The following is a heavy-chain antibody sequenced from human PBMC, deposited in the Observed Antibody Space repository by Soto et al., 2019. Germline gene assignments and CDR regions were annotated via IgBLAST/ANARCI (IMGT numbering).Heavy chain of an antibody. J-gene: IGHJ3*02. CDR1: AGTIRRRAHN. CDR3: ARELVTPDAFDI. D-gene: IGHD2-15*01. V-gene: IGHV4-31*02. Sequence: TLSDRQSGSAGTIRRRAHNGGWITQHPRKGLEWIGHIYYGGRNYYNPSLKSRVTISVDTSKNQFSLKLSSVTAADTAVYYCARELVTPDAFDIWGQWTMVT. CDR2: IYYGGRN.